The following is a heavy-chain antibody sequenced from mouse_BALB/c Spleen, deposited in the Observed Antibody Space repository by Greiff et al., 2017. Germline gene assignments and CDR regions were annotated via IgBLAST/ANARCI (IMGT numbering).Heavy chain of an antibody. D-gene: IGHD1-1*01. J-gene: IGHJ3*01. V-gene: IGHV1-76*01. CDR1: GYTFTDYY. CDR3: ARNDYYGSSRPWFAY. Sequence: QVQLKESGAELARPGASVKLSCKASGYTFTDYYINWVKQRNGQGLEWIGARYPGSGNTYYNEKFKGKATLTAAQSSSTSYMQLSSLSSEDSAVYFCARNDYYGSSRPWFAYWGQGTLVTVSA. CDR2: RYPGSGNT.